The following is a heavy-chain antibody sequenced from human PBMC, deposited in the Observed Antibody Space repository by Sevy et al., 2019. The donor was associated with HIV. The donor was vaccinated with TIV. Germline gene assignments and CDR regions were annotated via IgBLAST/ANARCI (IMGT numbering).Heavy chain of an antibody. CDR1: GFTFSSYG. CDR3: AKEGSGSSWALDY. D-gene: IGHD6-13*01. CDR2: ISYDGSNK. Sequence: GGSLRLSCAASGFTFSSYGMHWVRQAPGKGLEWVAVISYDGSNKYYADSVKGRFTISRDNSKNTLYLQMNSLRAEDTVVYYCAKEGSGSSWALDYWGQGTLVTVSS. V-gene: IGHV3-30*18. J-gene: IGHJ4*02.